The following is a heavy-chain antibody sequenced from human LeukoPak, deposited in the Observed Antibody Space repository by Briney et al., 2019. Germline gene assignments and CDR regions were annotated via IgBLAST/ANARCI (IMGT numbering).Heavy chain of an antibody. V-gene: IGHV4-34*01. CDR3: ARVLLADWYFDL. D-gene: IGHD2-15*01. CDR2: INHSGST. J-gene: IGHJ2*01. Sequence: SETLSLTCTVSGGSISSYYWSWIRQPPGKGLEWIGEINHSGSTNYNPSLKSRVTISVDTSKNQFSLQLNSVTPEDTAVYYCARVLLADWYFDLWGRGTLVTVSS. CDR1: GGSISSYY.